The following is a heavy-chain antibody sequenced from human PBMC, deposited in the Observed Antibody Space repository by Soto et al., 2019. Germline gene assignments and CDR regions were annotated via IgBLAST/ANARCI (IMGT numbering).Heavy chain of an antibody. CDR2: IIPIFGTA. CDR3: ARAPDIVVVVAANPYYYGMDV. V-gene: IGHV1-69*12. D-gene: IGHD2-15*01. J-gene: IGHJ6*02. Sequence: QVQLVQSGAEVKKPGSSVKVSCKASGGTFSSYAISWVRQAPGQGLEWMGGIIPIFGTANYAQKFQGRVTISADESTSTGYMGLSRLGSEDPAVYYCARAPDIVVVVAANPYYYGMDVWGQGTTVTVSS. CDR1: GGTFSSYA.